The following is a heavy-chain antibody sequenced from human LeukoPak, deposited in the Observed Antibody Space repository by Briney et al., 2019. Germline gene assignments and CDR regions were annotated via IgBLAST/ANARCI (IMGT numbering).Heavy chain of an antibody. J-gene: IGHJ4*02. CDR3: ARVPGYGSGSYNDY. CDR2: INHSGST. D-gene: IGHD3-10*01. CDR1: GGSFSGYY. V-gene: IGHV4-34*01. Sequence: SETLSLTCAVYGGSFSGYYWSWIRQPPGKGLEWIGEINHSGSTNYNPSLKSRVTISVDTSKNQFSLKLSSVTAADTAVYYCARVPGYGSGSYNDYWGQGTLVTVSS.